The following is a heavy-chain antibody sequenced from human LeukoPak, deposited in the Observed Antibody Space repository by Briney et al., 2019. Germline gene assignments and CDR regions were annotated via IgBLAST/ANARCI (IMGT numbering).Heavy chain of an antibody. D-gene: IGHD6-13*01. J-gene: IGHJ4*02. V-gene: IGHV3-9*01. CDR1: GFTFDDYA. CDR2: ISWNSGSI. CDR3: AKASSSLVRIGYFDY. Sequence: SLRLSCAASGFTFDDYAMHWVRQAPGKGLEWVSGISWNSGSIGYADSVKGRFTISRDNAKNSLYLQMNSLRAEDTALYYCAKASSSLVRIGYFDYWGQGTLVTVSS.